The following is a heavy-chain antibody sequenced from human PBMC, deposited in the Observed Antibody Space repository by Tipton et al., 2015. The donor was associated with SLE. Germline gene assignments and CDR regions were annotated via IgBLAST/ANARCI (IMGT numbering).Heavy chain of an antibody. V-gene: IGHV3-49*04. CDR1: GFTFGDYA. Sequence: RSLRLSCTASGFTFGDYAMSWVRQAPGKGLEWVGFIRSKAYGGTTEYAASVKGRFTISRDDSKSIAYLQMNSLKTEDTAVYYCTRDGSRRTDWYFDLWGRGTLVTVSS. J-gene: IGHJ2*01. CDR2: IRSKAYGGTT. D-gene: IGHD3-10*01. CDR3: TRDGSRRTDWYFDL.